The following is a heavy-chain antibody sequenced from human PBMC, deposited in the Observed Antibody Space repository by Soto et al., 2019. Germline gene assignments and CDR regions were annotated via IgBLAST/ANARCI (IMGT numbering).Heavy chain of an antibody. J-gene: IGHJ4*02. D-gene: IGHD2-15*01. CDR1: GFTFSNAW. Sequence: EVQLVESWGGLVKPGGSLRLSCAASGFTFSNAWMSWVRQAPGKGLEWVGRIKSKTDGGTTDYAAPVKGRFTISRDDSKNTLYLQMNSLKTEDTAVYYCTTDPGRYCSGGSCYADYWGQGTLVTVSS. CDR2: IKSKTDGGTT. V-gene: IGHV3-15*01. CDR3: TTDPGRYCSGGSCYADY.